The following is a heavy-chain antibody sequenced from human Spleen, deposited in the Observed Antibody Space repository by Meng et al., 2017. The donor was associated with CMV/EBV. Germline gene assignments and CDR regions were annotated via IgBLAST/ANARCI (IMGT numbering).Heavy chain of an antibody. V-gene: IGHV4-39*07. CDR3: ARERAQLLVLRFLVDWFDP. CDR2: IYYSGST. J-gene: IGHJ5*02. D-gene: IGHD3-3*01. Sequence: SSSYYWGWIRQPPGKGLEWIGSIYYSGSTYYNPSLKSRVTISVDTSKNQFSLKLSSVTAADTAVYYCARERAQLLVLRFLVDWFDPWGQGTLVTVSS. CDR1: SSSYY.